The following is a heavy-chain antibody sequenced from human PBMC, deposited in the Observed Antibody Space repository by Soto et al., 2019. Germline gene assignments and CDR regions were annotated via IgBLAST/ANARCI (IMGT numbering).Heavy chain of an antibody. V-gene: IGHV3-74*03. CDR1: GFTISNYW. Sequence: EVQLVESGGGLVQPGGSLRLSCAASGFTISNYWMYWVRQAPGKGLGWVSRVNNDGTDTTHADSVKGRFTISRDNAENTLYLQMNSLRAEDTAVYYCARGGLQHALDVWGQGSTVTVSS. J-gene: IGHJ6*02. CDR3: ARGGLQHALDV. CDR2: VNNDGTDT. D-gene: IGHD6-13*01.